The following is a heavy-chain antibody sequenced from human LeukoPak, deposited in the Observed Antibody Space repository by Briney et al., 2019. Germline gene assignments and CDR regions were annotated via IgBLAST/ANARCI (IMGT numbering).Heavy chain of an antibody. CDR3: ARVRMSSGWPNDDAFDI. V-gene: IGHV1-18*01. CDR2: ISAYNGNT. D-gene: IGHD6-19*01. Sequence: GASVNVSCKASGYTFTSYGISWVRQAPGQGLEWMGWISAYNGNTNYAQKLQGRVTMTTDTSTSTAYMELRSLRSDDTAVYYCARVRMSSGWPNDDAFDIWGQGTMVTVSS. J-gene: IGHJ3*02. CDR1: GYTFTSYG.